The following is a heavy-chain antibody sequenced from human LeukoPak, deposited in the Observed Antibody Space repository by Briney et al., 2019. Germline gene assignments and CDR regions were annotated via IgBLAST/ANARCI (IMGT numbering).Heavy chain of an antibody. CDR3: ARDGGPPSKTYSSGWYRNANWFDP. CDR1: GFTVSSNY. CDR2: IYSGGST. V-gene: IGHV3-53*05. Sequence: GGSLRLSCAASGFTVSSNYMSWVRQAPGKGLEWVSVIYSGGSTYYADSVKGRFTISRDNSKNTLYLQMNSLRAEDTAVYYCARDGGPPSKTYSSGWYRNANWFDPWGQGTLVTVSS. J-gene: IGHJ5*02. D-gene: IGHD6-19*01.